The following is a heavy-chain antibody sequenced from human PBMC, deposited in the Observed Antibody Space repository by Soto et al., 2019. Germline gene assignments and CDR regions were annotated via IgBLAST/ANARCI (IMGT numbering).Heavy chain of an antibody. CDR3: AKVLVVVPAVNSYYMDV. CDR1: EFTFADYA. V-gene: IGHV3-23*01. J-gene: IGHJ6*03. Sequence: EVQLLESGGCLVQPGGSLRLSCAASEFTFADYAVTWVRQAPGKGLAWGSAISGSDDRTYYADCVKGRFTISRDNSKSTLFLQMNSLRVEDTAVYYCAKVLVVVPAVNSYYMDVWGQGTTVTVSS. D-gene: IGHD2-2*01. CDR2: ISGSDDRT.